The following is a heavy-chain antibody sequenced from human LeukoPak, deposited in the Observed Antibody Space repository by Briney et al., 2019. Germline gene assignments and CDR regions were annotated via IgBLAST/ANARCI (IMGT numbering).Heavy chain of an antibody. V-gene: IGHV4-34*01. D-gene: IGHD4-17*01. J-gene: IGHJ6*03. CDR1: GGSFSGYY. CDR2: INHSGST. CDR3: ARDNGYYPYYYYYMDV. Sequence: SETLSLTCAVYGGSFSGYYWSWIRQPPGKGLEWIGEINHSGSTNYNPSLKSRVTISVDTSKNQFSLKLSSVTAADTAVYYCARDNGYYPYYYYYMDVWGKGTTVTVSS.